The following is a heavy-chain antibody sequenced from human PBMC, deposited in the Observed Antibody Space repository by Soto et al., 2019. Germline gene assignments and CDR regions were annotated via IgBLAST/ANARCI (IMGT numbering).Heavy chain of an antibody. CDR2: IYHSGST. CDR3: ARGYGVVTAPFDY. V-gene: IGHV4-30-2*01. Sequence: QLQLQESGSGLVKPSQTLSLTCAVSGGSISSGGYSWSWIRQPPGKGLEWIGYIYHSGSTYYNPTLKRRVTISVDRSKNRFSLKLSSVTAADTAVYYCARGYGVVTAPFDYWGQGTLVTVSS. J-gene: IGHJ4*02. CDR1: GGSISSGGYS. D-gene: IGHD2-21*02.